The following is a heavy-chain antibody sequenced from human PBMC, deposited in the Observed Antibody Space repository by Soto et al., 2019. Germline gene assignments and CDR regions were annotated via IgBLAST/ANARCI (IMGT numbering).Heavy chain of an antibody. CDR2: ISFDGRDI. Sequence: QVQLVESGGGVVHPGTSLRLSCVTSGFTFSSFAMDWVRQAPGKGLEWVAAISFDGRDISYRESVKGRFTISRDKFKNTVSLQMNSLRPEDTAVYYCAKEPLDYFDSGRFYAPAFDHWGQGTLVTVSS. CDR3: AKEPLDYFDSGRFYAPAFDH. J-gene: IGHJ4*02. D-gene: IGHD3-10*01. V-gene: IGHV3-30*18. CDR1: GFTFSSFA.